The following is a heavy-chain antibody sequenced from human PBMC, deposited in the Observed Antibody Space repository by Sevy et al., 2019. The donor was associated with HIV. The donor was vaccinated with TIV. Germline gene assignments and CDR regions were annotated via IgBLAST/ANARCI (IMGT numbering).Heavy chain of an antibody. Sequence: GGSLRLSCVGSGISISSHWMNWVRQSPGKGLEWVANINQDGSEIYYVDSVKGRFTISRDNAKNSGYLQMHFLRVEDSGVYYCARAMGVWGQGTTVTVPS. V-gene: IGHV3-7*01. CDR3: ARAMGV. CDR2: INQDGSEI. J-gene: IGHJ6*02. CDR1: GISISSHW.